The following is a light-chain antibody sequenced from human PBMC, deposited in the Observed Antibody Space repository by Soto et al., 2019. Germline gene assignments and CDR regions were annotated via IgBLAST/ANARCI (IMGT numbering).Light chain of an antibody. CDR2: DAS. CDR1: QSVSSY. Sequence: EIVMTQSPATLSLSPGERATLSCRASQSVSSYLAWYQQKPGQAPRLLIYDASNRATGIPARFSGSGSGTDFTLTISSLEPEDFAVYYCQQRSNWPPAFGQGTLLE. J-gene: IGKJ5*01. V-gene: IGKV3-11*01. CDR3: QQRSNWPPA.